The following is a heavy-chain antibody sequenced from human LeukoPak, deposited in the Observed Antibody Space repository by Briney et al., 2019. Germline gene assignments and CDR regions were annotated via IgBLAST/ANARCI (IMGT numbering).Heavy chain of an antibody. CDR2: VSGSGAYT. CDR1: GFTFSDYA. D-gene: IGHD4-17*01. CDR3: ARIMTTVTFFDY. J-gene: IGHJ4*02. V-gene: IGHV3-23*01. Sequence: GGSLRLSCEASGFTFSDYAISWVRQAPGKGLEWVSAVSGSGAYTYYADSVKGRFTISRDNSKNTLYLQMNSLRIEDTAVYYCARIMTTVTFFDYWGQGTLVTVSS.